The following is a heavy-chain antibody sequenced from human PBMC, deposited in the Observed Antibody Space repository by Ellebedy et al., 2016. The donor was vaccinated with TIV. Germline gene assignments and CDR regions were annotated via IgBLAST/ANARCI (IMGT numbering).Heavy chain of an antibody. CDR3: ASYTKYHFAS. CDR1: GFRSGSYW. V-gene: IGHV3-7*01. Sequence: GESLKISCEAFGFRSGSYWMTWVRQAPGKGREWVANIKQDGSEKYYVDSVKGRFTISRDNAKNSLYLLMNSLRVEDTAVYYCASYTKYHFASWGQGTLVTVSS. J-gene: IGHJ4*02. D-gene: IGHD2-2*02. CDR2: IKQDGSEK.